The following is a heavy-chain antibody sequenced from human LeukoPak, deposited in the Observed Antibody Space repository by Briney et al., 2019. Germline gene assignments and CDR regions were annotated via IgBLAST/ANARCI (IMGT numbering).Heavy chain of an antibody. Sequence: PSETLSLTCAVSGYSISSGYYWGWIRQPPGKGLEGIGSIYHSGSTYYSPSLKSRVTISVDTSKNQFSLKLSSVTAADTAVYYCASMDVWGKGTTVTVSS. CDR2: IYHSGST. J-gene: IGHJ6*03. V-gene: IGHV4-38-2*01. CDR1: GYSISSGYY. CDR3: ASMDV.